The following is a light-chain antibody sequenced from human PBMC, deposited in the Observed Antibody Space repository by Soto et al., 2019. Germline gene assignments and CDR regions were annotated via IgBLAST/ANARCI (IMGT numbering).Light chain of an antibody. Sequence: QSALTQPPSASGSPGQSVTISCTGTSSDVGGYNYVSWYQHHPGKAPKLMIYEVSKRPSGVPDRFSGSKSGNTASLTVSWLQAEDEADYYCSSYAGSNNFVFGTGTKVTVL. J-gene: IGLJ1*01. CDR1: SSDVGGYNY. V-gene: IGLV2-8*01. CDR2: EVS. CDR3: SSYAGSNNFV.